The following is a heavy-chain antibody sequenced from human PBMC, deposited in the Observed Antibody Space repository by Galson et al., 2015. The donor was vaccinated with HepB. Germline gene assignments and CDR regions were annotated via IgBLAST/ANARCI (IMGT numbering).Heavy chain of an antibody. Sequence: SLRLSCAASGFTFSSYGMHWVRQAPGKGLEWVAVISYDGSNKYYADSVKGRFTISRDNSKNTLYLQMNSLRAEDTAVYYCAKDHDVLWFGESSYGMDVWGQGTTVTVSS. CDR2: ISYDGSNK. CDR1: GFTFSSYG. CDR3: AKDHDVLWFGESSYGMDV. J-gene: IGHJ6*02. D-gene: IGHD3-10*01. V-gene: IGHV3-30*18.